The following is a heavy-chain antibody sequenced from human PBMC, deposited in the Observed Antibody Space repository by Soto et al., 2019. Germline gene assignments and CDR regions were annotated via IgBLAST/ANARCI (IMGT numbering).Heavy chain of an antibody. CDR3: ARMVGSGTSYNGIDY. D-gene: IGHD3-10*01. V-gene: IGHV4-4*02. Sequence: QVQLQESGPGLVKPSGTLSLTCTVSSGSISSSHWWNWVRQPPGRGVEWIGKIYHTGSANFNPSLKSRVSISVDKSENQFSLKLSSATAADTAVYYCARMVGSGTSYNGIDYWGQGTLVTVSS. CDR1: SGSISSSHW. J-gene: IGHJ4*02. CDR2: IYHTGSA.